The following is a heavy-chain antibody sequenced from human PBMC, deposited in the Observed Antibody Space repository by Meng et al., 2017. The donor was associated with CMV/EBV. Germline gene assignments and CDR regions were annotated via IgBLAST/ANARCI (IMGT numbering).Heavy chain of an antibody. CDR2: INHSGST. J-gene: IGHJ5*02. Sequence: IQQWGVGLLNPSETMSPTCSFDGVSLRGCDWTWIRQPQGRGLEWIGEINHSGSTNYNPSLKRRVTISVDTSKNQFSLKLSSVTAADTAVYYCARGGNWFDPWGQGTLVTVSS. CDR1: GVSLRGCD. CDR3: ARGGNWFDP. V-gene: IGHV4-34*01.